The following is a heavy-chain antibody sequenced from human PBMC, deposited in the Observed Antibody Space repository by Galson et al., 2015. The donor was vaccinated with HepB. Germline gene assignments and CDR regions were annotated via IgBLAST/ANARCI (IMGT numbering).Heavy chain of an antibody. CDR1: GFTFSSYS. V-gene: IGHV3-21*01. CDR2: ISSSSSYI. Sequence: SLRLSCAASGFTFSSYSMNWVRQAPGKGLEWVSSISSSSSYIYYTDSVKGRFTISRDNAKNSPYLQMSSLRAEDTAVYYCARELGYDGFDIWGQGTLVTVSS. J-gene: IGHJ3*02. CDR3: ARELGYDGFDI. D-gene: IGHD5-12*01.